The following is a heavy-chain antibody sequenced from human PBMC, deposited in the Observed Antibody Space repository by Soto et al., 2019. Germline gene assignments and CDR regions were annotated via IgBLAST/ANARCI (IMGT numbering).Heavy chain of an antibody. V-gene: IGHV3-21*01. J-gene: IGHJ4*02. CDR2: ISSGSSSI. CDR3: TSAERGKTGVRV. D-gene: IGHD1-1*01. Sequence: DVQLVESGGGLVKPGGSLRLSCAGFGFTFNSYGIDWVRQAPGKGLEWVAYISSGSSSISYADSVKGRFTISRDTAKNSLFLQMNILRAEDTAVYYCTSAERGKTGVRVWGLGTLVTVSS. CDR1: GFTFNSYG.